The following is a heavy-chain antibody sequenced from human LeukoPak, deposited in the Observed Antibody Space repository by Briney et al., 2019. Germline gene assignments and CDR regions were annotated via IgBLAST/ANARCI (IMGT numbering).Heavy chain of an antibody. CDR2: IRYDGSNK. V-gene: IGHV3-30*02. J-gene: IGHJ4*02. CDR3: AKQLGYCSSTSCYSLDY. CDR1: GFTFSSYG. D-gene: IGHD2-2*02. Sequence: GGSLRLSCAASGFTFSSYGMHWVRQAPGKGLEWVAFIRYDGSNKYYADSVKGRFTISRDNSKNTLYLQMNSLRAEDTAVYYCAKQLGYCSSTSCYSLDYWGQGTLVTVSS.